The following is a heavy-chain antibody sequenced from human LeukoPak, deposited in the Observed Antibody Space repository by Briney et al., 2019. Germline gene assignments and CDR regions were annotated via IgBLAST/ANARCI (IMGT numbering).Heavy chain of an antibody. CDR1: GFTFSSYG. V-gene: IGHV3-21*01. J-gene: IGHJ4*02. CDR3: ARGAVLQTYYYDNSGYWDY. CDR2: ISSSSSYI. Sequence: GGSLRLSCAASGFTFSSYGMFWVRQAPGKGLEWVSSISSSSSYIYYADSVKGRLTISRDNAKNSLYLQMNSLRAEDTAVYYCARGAVLQTYYYDNSGYWDYWGQGTLVTVSS. D-gene: IGHD3-22*01.